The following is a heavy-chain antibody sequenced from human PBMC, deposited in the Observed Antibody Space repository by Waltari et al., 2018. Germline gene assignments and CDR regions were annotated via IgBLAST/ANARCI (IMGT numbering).Heavy chain of an antibody. CDR3: TREAGYCSGGSCYFSGDNAFDI. CDR1: GGSIRTHL. D-gene: IGHD2-15*01. J-gene: IGHJ3*02. Sequence: QVQLQESGPGLAKPSETLSLTCTVSGGSIRTHLWHWIRHPPGKGLEWIGYIYHTGTTNSNPSLKSRVAISLDTSKNQFSLKLTSLTAADTAVYYCTREAGYCSGGSCYFSGDNAFDIWGQGATVTISS. CDR2: IYHTGTT. V-gene: IGHV4-59*11.